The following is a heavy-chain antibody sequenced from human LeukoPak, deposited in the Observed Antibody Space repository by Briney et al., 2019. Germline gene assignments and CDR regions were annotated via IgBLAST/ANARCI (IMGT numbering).Heavy chain of an antibody. CDR1: GYTFTSYY. J-gene: IGHJ4*02. CDR2: INPSGGST. V-gene: IGHV1-46*01. Sequence: ASVKVSCKASGYTFTSYYMHWVRQAPGQGLEWMGIINPSGGSTSYAQKFQGRVTMTRDTSISTAYMELSRLRSDDTAVYYCARDSARPVGATGPAFDYWGQGTLVTVSS. D-gene: IGHD1-26*01. CDR3: ARDSARPVGATGPAFDY.